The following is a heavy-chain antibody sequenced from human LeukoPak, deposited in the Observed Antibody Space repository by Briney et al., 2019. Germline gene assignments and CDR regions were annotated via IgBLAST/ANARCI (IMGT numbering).Heavy chain of an antibody. V-gene: IGHV3-43*01. CDR3: AKANSQVVGEYMDF. Sequence: GGSLRLSWAASGFTFDDYTMHWVRQAPGKGLEWVSLISWDGGSTYYADSVKGRFTISRDNSKNSLYLQMNSLRTEDTALYYCAKANSQVVGEYMDFWGKGTTVTVSS. J-gene: IGHJ6*03. CDR2: ISWDGGST. D-gene: IGHD3-16*01. CDR1: GFTFDDYT.